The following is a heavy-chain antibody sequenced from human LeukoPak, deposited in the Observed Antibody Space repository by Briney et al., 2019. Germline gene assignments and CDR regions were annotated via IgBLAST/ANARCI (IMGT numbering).Heavy chain of an antibody. V-gene: IGHV3-30*02. Sequence: GGSLRLSCGASGFTFSNYGMLWVRQAPGKGLDWVAFIRYDGNNKLYADSVKGRFTISRDNSKNTLYLQMNSLRAEDTAVYYCARTPRWELALYYFDYWGQGTLVTVSS. D-gene: IGHD1-26*01. J-gene: IGHJ4*02. CDR3: ARTPRWELALYYFDY. CDR2: IRYDGNNK. CDR1: GFTFSNYG.